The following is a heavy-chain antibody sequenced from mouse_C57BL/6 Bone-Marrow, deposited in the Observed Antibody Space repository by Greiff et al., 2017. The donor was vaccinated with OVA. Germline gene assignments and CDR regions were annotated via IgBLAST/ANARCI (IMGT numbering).Heavy chain of an antibody. V-gene: IGHV2-2*01. Sequence: VQRVESGPGLVQPSQSLSITCTVSGFSLTSYGVHWVRQSPGKGLEWLGVIWSGGSTDYNAAFISRLSISKDNSKSQVFFKMNSLQADDTATYYCARDYGSSDYFDYWGQGTTLTVSS. CDR1: GFSLTSYG. J-gene: IGHJ2*01. CDR3: ARDYGSSDYFDY. D-gene: IGHD1-1*01. CDR2: IWSGGST.